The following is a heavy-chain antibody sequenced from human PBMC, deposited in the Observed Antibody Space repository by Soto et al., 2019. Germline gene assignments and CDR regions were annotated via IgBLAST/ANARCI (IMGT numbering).Heavy chain of an antibody. Sequence: ASVKVSCKTSGYGFRNYGISWVRQAPGQGLEWMGWIRAYDGNTMNSQKVQGRLTMTTDTFTGTAYMELTSLTSDDTAVYFCAREGVAPYYYYGMDVWGQ. CDR1: GYGFRNYG. V-gene: IGHV1-18*01. CDR2: IRAYDGNT. J-gene: IGHJ6*02. D-gene: IGHD5-12*01. CDR3: AREGVAPYYYYGMDV.